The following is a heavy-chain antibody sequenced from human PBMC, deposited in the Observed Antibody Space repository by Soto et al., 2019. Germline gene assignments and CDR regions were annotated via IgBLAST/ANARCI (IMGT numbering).Heavy chain of an antibody. CDR1: GFTFSSYW. J-gene: IGHJ3*02. D-gene: IGHD2-15*01. V-gene: IGHV3-7*03. CDR3: ARVGRWELQDYDAFDI. CDR2: IKQDGSEK. Sequence: RLSCAASGFTFSSYWMSWVRQAPGKGLEWVANIKQDGSEKYYVDSVKGRFTISRDNAKNSLYLQMNSLRAEDTAVYYCARVGRWELQDYDAFDIWGQGTMVTVSS.